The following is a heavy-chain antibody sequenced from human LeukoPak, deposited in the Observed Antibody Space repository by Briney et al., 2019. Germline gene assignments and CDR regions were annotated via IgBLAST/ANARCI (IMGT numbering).Heavy chain of an antibody. CDR2: IRSKPNSYAT. CDR3: TRLVDGRGHYYDSSGYYYFDAFDI. CDR1: GFIFSGSA. Sequence: GGSLKLSCAASGFIFSGSAMHWVRQTSGKGLEWVGRIRSKPNSYATAYTASVKGRFTISRDDSKNTAYLQMNSLKIEDTAVYYCTRLVDGRGHYYDSSGYYYFDAFDIWGQGTMVTVSS. J-gene: IGHJ3*02. D-gene: IGHD3-22*01. V-gene: IGHV3-73*01.